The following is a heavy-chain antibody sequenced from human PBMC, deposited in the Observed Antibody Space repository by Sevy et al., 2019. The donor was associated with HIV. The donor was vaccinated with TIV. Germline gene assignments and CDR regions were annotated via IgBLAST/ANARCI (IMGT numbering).Heavy chain of an antibody. D-gene: IGHD4-17*01. Sequence: GGSLRLSCAASGFTFSNAWMSWVRQAPGKGLEWVGRIKSKTDGGTTDYAAPVKGRFTISRDDSKNTLYLQMDSLKTEDTAGYYCTTDQGVTTDFDSGMDVWGQGTTVTVSS. V-gene: IGHV3-15*01. CDR3: TTDQGVTTDFDSGMDV. CDR2: IKSKTDGGTT. J-gene: IGHJ6*02. CDR1: GFTFSNAW.